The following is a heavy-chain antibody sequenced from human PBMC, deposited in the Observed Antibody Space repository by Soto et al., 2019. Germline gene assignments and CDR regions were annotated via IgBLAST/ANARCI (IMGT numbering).Heavy chain of an antibody. J-gene: IGHJ4*02. CDR2: ISGSGAST. Sequence: EVQLLESGGGLVQPGGSVRLSCAASGFTFSTYAMSWVRQAPGKGLEWVSGISGSGASTYYADSVKGRFTISRDNSKNTLYLQMNSLRAEDTAVYYCAKGGYCSGGSCWNSDYWGQGSLVTVSS. D-gene: IGHD2-15*01. CDR3: AKGGYCSGGSCWNSDY. CDR1: GFTFSTYA. V-gene: IGHV3-23*01.